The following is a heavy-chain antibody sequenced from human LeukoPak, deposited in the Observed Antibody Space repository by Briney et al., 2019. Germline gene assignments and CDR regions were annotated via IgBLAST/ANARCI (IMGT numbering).Heavy chain of an antibody. CDR1: GYSISSGYY. Sequence: SETLSLTCAVSGYSISSGYYWGWIRQPPGKGLEWIGSIYHSGGTYYNPSLKSRVTISVDTSKDQFSLKLSSVTAADTAVYYCARVRGGGYSYGYWYFDYWGQGTLVTVSS. D-gene: IGHD5-18*01. V-gene: IGHV4-38-2*01. CDR2: IYHSGGT. J-gene: IGHJ4*02. CDR3: ARVRGGGYSYGYWYFDY.